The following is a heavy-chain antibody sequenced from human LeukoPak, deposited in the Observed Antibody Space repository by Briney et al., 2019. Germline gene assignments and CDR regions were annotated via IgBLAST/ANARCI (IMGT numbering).Heavy chain of an antibody. V-gene: IGHV4-59*01. CDR1: GGSISSYY. CDR2: IYYSGST. D-gene: IGHD3-10*01. Sequence: SETLSLTCTVSGGSISSYYWSWIRQPPGKGLEWIGYIYYSGSTNYNPSLKSRVTISVDTSKNQFSLKLSSVTAADTAAYYCAGGRRDSGSYGSFVCYYYYYMDVWGKGTTVTVSS. CDR3: AGGRRDSGSYGSFVCYYYYYMDV. J-gene: IGHJ6*03.